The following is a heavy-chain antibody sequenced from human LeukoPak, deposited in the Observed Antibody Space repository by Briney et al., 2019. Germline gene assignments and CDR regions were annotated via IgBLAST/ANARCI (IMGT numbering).Heavy chain of an antibody. CDR3: ASRDSSGYYYGLDY. V-gene: IGHV3-7*01. D-gene: IGHD3-22*01. CDR2: IKQDGSEK. Sequence: PGGSLRLSCAASGFTFSSYWMSWVRPAPGKGLEWVANIKQDGSEKYYVDSVKGRFTISRDNAKNSLYLQMNSLRAEDTAVYYCASRDSSGYYYGLDYWGQGTLVTVSS. CDR1: GFTFSSYW. J-gene: IGHJ4*02.